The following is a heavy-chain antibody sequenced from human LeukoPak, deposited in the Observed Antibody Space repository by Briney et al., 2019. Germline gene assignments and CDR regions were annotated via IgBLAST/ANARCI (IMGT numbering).Heavy chain of an antibody. CDR2: ISYDGSNK. V-gene: IGHV3-30-3*01. CDR3: AKDLKYSRYIL. D-gene: IGHD4-11*01. J-gene: IGHJ4*02. Sequence: GGSLRLSCAASGFTFSSYAMHWVRQAPGKGLEWVAVISYDGSNKYYADSVKGRFTISRDNSKNTLYLQMNSLRAEDTAVYYCAKDLKYSRYILWGQGTLVTVSS. CDR1: GFTFSSYA.